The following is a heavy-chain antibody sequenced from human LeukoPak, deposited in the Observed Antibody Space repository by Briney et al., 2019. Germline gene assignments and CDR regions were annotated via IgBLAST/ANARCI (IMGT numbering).Heavy chain of an antibody. CDR3: AKSAEVQSGSYYGSWFDP. V-gene: IGHV3-30*18. J-gene: IGHJ5*02. CDR1: GFTFSSYG. D-gene: IGHD1-26*01. Sequence: PGGSLRLSCAASGFTFSSYGMHWVRQAPGKGLEWVAVISYEGSNKYYADSVKGRFTISRDNSKNTLYLQVNSLRAEDTAVYYCAKSAEVQSGSYYGSWFDPWGQGTLVTVSS. CDR2: ISYEGSNK.